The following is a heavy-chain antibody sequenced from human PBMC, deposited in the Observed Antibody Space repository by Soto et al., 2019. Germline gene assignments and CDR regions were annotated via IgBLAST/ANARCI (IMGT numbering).Heavy chain of an antibody. CDR2: IYYSGST. CDR3: ASLLTHGAFDI. CDR1: GGSISSGGYY. J-gene: IGHJ3*02. V-gene: IGHV4-31*03. Sequence: QVQLQESGPGLVKPSQTLSLTCTVSGGSISSGGYYWSWIRQHPGKGLEWIGYIYYSGSTYYNPSLMRRVTISVDTSKNQFSLKLSSVTVADTVVYYCASLLTHGAFDIWGQGTMVTVSS.